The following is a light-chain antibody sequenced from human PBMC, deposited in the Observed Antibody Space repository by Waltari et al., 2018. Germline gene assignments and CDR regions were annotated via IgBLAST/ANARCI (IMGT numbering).Light chain of an antibody. CDR1: GSDVVGYNY. CDR2: DVS. CDR3: SSYAGYSAVV. V-gene: IGLV2-14*03. Sequence: QSALTQPASVSGSPGQSITISYTGTGSDVVGYNYVSWYQHHPGKAPKLIIYDVSRWPSGVSNRFSGSKSGNTASLTISGLQAEDDADYYCSSYAGYSAVVFGGGTKVTVL. J-gene: IGLJ2*01.